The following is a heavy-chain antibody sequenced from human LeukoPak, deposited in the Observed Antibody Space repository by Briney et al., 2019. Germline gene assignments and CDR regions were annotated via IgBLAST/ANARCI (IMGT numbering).Heavy chain of an antibody. CDR3: AREDVGATSDY. Sequence: SETLSLTCTVSGGSISSGSYYWSWIRQPAGKGLEWIGRIYTSGSTNYNPSLKSRVTISVDTSKNQFSLKLSSVTAADTAVYYCAREDVGATSDYWGQGTLVTVSS. D-gene: IGHD1-26*01. J-gene: IGHJ4*02. CDR2: IYTSGST. V-gene: IGHV4-61*02. CDR1: GGSISSGSYY.